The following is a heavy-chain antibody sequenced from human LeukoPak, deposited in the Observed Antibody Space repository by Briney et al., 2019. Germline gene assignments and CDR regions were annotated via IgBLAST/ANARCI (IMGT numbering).Heavy chain of an antibody. Sequence: AXXXVRQXXGXXLXGXXXXXXSRGSTYYADSVKARFTISRDNSKNTLYLQMNSLRAEDTAVYYCAKETNLGVDYGYYFDYWGQGTLVTVSS. CDR3: AKETNLGVDYGYYFDY. V-gene: IGHV3-23*01. CDR2: XXXSRGST. J-gene: IGHJ4*02. CDR1: A. D-gene: IGHD4-17*01.